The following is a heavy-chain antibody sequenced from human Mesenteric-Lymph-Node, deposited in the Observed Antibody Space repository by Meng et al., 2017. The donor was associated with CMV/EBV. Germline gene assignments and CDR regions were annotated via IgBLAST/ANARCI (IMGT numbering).Heavy chain of an antibody. Sequence: GESLKISCAASGFTLADYTMHWVRQAPGKGLEWVSRIRDSDGTKSYADSVKGRFTISRDNSKNTLYLQMNSLRAEDTAVYYCAKNPRIDLFEAFDIWGQGTMVTVSS. J-gene: IGHJ3*02. CDR1: GFTLADYT. CDR2: IRDSDGTK. D-gene: IGHD2-21*01. CDR3: AKNPRIDLFEAFDI. V-gene: IGHV3-23*01.